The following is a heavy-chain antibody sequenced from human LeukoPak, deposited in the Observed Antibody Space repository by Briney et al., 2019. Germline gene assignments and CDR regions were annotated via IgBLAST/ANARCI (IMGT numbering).Heavy chain of an antibody. J-gene: IGHJ4*02. D-gene: IGHD3-3*01. Sequence: SETLSLTCTVSGGSISGSSYYWGWIRQPPGKGLEWIGSIYYSGRTYYNPSLKSRVTISVDTSKNQFSLKLSSVTAADTAVYYCARTDFGRSFDYWGQGTLVTVSS. CDR3: ARTDFGRSFDY. V-gene: IGHV4-39*07. CDR2: IYYSGRT. CDR1: GGSISGSSYY.